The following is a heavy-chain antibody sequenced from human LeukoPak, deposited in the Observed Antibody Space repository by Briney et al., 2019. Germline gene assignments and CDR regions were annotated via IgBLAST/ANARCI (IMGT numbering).Heavy chain of an antibody. Sequence: SETLSLTCTVSGGSISSSSYYWGWIRQPPGKGLEWIGSIYYSGSTYYNPSLKSRVTISVDTSKNQFSLNLSSVTAADTAVYYCARLYYDSSGYYQICYFDYWGQGNPGHRLL. CDR2: IYYSGST. D-gene: IGHD3-22*01. CDR1: GGSISSSSYY. CDR3: ARLYYDSSGYYQICYFDY. J-gene: IGHJ4*02. V-gene: IGHV4-39*01.